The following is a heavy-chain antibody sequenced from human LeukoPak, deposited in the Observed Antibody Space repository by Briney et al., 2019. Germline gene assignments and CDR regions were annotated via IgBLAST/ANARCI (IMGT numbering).Heavy chain of an antibody. Sequence: ASVKVSCKASGGTFSSYAISWVRQAPGQGLEWMGRIIPILGIANYAQKFQGRVTITADKSTSTAYMELSSLRSEDTAVYYCARFCSGGTCDAFDIWGQGTMVTVSS. J-gene: IGHJ3*02. V-gene: IGHV1-69*04. CDR2: IIPILGIA. CDR1: GGTFSSYA. CDR3: ARFCSGGTCDAFDI. D-gene: IGHD2-15*01.